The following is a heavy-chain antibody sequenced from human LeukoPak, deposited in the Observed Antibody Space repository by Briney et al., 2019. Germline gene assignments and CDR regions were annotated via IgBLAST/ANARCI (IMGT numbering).Heavy chain of an antibody. CDR3: ARDRCSSRSCYLTITQKGYFDL. CDR2: IHGSSGST. D-gene: IGHD2-2*01. J-gene: IGHJ2*01. CDR1: GFTFSNYG. Sequence: GGSLRLSCSASGFTFSNYGMSWVRQAPGKGLEWVSGIHGSSGSTYYADSVKGRSTISRDNSKNTLYLQMNSLRAEDTAVYYCARDRCSSRSCYLTITQKGYFDLWGRGTVVTVSS. V-gene: IGHV3-23*01.